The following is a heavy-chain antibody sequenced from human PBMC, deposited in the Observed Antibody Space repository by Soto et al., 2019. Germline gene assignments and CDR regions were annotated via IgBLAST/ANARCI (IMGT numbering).Heavy chain of an antibody. CDR3: ASRYCSSSSCYLY. CDR1: GFTFSNYW. V-gene: IGHV3-74*01. CDR2: INSDGSST. J-gene: IGHJ4*02. Sequence: PGGSLRLSCAASGFTFSNYWIHWVRQAPGKGLVWVSRINSDGSSTNYADSVKGRFTISRDNAKNTVYLQMNSLRAEDTAVYYCASRYCSSSSCYLYWGQGTLVTVSS. D-gene: IGHD2-2*01.